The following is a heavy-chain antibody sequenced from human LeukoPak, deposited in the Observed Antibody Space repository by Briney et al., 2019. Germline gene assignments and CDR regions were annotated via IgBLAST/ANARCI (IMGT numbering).Heavy chain of an antibody. D-gene: IGHD3-10*01. CDR1: GFTFNSYA. Sequence: QPGGSLRLSCAASGFTFNSYAMSWVRQAPGKGLEWVSGIRGSGSSTSYADSVKGRFTISRDNSNNTLYLQMNSLRAEDTAVYYCAKDDRLSSGYGSSDYWGQGTLVTVSS. CDR3: AKDDRLSSGYGSSDY. J-gene: IGHJ4*02. V-gene: IGHV3-23*01. CDR2: IRGSGSST.